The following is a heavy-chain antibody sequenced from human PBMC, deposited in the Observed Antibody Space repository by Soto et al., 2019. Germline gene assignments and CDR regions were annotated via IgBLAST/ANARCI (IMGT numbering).Heavy chain of an antibody. D-gene: IGHD6-13*01. Sequence: SVKLTCTDSGGTLSSYAISWVRQAPGQGLEWMGGIIPIFGTANYAQKFQGRVTITADESTSTAYMELSSLRSEDTAVYYCARLVEQQLVDYWGQGTLVTVS. CDR3: ARLVEQQLVDY. J-gene: IGHJ4*02. CDR2: IIPIFGTA. CDR1: GGTLSSYA. V-gene: IGHV1-69*13.